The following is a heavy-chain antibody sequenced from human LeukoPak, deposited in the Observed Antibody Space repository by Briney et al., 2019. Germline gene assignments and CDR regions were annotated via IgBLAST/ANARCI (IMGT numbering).Heavy chain of an antibody. CDR3: GRKSASRKTSEFDY. CDR2: IHPNSGGT. V-gene: IGHV1-2*02. D-gene: IGHD2-2*01. J-gene: IGHJ4*02. CDR1: GYTFTDYY. Sequence: ASVKVSCKASGYTFTDYYMNWVRQAPGQGLEWMGWIHPNSGGTNYAQKLQGRVTMTRDTSISTAYMELSRLTFDDTAVYYCGRKSASRKTSEFDYWGQGTLVTVSS.